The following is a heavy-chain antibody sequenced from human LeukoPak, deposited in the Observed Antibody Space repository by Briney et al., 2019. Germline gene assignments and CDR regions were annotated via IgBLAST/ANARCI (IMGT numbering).Heavy chain of an antibody. CDR2: INHSGST. CDR1: GGSFSGYY. Sequence: SETPSLTCAVYGGSFSGYYWSWIRQPPGKGLEWIGEINHSGSTNYNPSLKSRVTMSVDTSKNQFSLQLSSVTAADTAVYYCARFSSIAAAFDYWGQGTLVTVSS. D-gene: IGHD6-6*01. V-gene: IGHV4-34*01. CDR3: ARFSSIAAAFDY. J-gene: IGHJ4*02.